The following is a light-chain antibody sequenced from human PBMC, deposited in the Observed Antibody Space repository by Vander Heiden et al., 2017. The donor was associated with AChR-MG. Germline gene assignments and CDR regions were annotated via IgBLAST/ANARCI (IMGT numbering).Light chain of an antibody. CDR3: QGGYRGSEPVV. V-gene: IGLV3-21*02. CDR2: DDS. J-gene: IGLJ2*01. Sequence: SYVLPQPPSVSVAPGRTATITCGGNKLGSTSVHWYQHKPGQAPGLVVYDDSDRPSGIPERISGSNSGNTATLTISRVEAGDEGDYYCQGGYRGSEPVVFGGGTKVTVL. CDR1: KLGSTS.